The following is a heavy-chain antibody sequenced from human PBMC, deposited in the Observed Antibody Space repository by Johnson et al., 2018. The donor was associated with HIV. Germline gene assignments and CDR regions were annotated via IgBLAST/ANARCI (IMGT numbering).Heavy chain of an antibody. D-gene: IGHD3-10*01. CDR1: GFTFSSYA. Sequence: VQLVESGGGLVQPGGSLRLSCAASGFTFSSYAMSWVRQAPGKGLEWVSAISGSGGSTYYADSVKGRFTISRDNSKNTLYLQMNSLTIEDTAVFYCAKTRMGGILDAFDLWGQGTMVIVS. J-gene: IGHJ3*01. V-gene: IGHV3-23*04. CDR2: ISGSGGST. CDR3: AKTRMGGILDAFDL.